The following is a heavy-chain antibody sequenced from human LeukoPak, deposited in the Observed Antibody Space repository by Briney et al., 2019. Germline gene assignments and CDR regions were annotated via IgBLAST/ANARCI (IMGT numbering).Heavy chain of an antibody. V-gene: IGHV3-9*01. CDR3: AKDYIMTTVDLMAAFDI. CDR2: ISWNSGSI. D-gene: IGHD4-17*01. J-gene: IGHJ3*02. Sequence: GGSLRLSCAASGLTFDDYAMHWVRQAPGKGLEWVSGISWNSGSIGYADSVKGRFTISRDNAKNSLYLQMNSLRAEDTALYYCAKDYIMTTVDLMAAFDIWGQGTMVTVSS. CDR1: GLTFDDYA.